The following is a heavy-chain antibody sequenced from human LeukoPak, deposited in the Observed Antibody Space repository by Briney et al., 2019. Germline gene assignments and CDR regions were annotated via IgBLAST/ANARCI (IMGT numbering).Heavy chain of an antibody. D-gene: IGHD3-10*01. CDR2: ISSSSSTI. CDR3: AREKRSGVDAFDI. Sequence: RAGGSLRLSCAASGFTFSSYSMNWVRQAPGKGLEWVSYISSSSSTIYYADSVKGRFTISRDNSKNTLYLQMNSLRAEDTAVYYCAREKRSGVDAFDIWGQGTMVTVSS. J-gene: IGHJ3*02. V-gene: IGHV3-48*01. CDR1: GFTFSSYS.